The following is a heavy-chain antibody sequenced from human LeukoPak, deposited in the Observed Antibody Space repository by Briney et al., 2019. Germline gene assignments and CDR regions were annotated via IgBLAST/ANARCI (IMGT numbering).Heavy chain of an antibody. CDR2: IYYSGST. V-gene: IGHV4-59*01. D-gene: IGHD3-10*01. J-gene: IGHJ6*03. CDR1: GGSISSYY. CDR3: ARAPGGPPYYYGSGSYRASGYYYMDV. Sequence: SETLSLTCTVSGGSISSYYWSWIRQPPGKGLEWIGYIYYSGSTNYNPSLKSRVTISVDTSKNQFSLKLSSVTAADTAVYYCARAPGGPPYYYGSGSYRASGYYYMDVWGKGTTVTVSS.